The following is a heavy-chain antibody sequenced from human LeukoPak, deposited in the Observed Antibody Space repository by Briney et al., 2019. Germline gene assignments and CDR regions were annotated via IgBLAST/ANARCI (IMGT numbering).Heavy chain of an antibody. D-gene: IGHD6-19*01. V-gene: IGHV1-8*01. CDR2: MNPNSGNT. CDR1: GYTFTSYD. CDR3: ARGRKAVAGFGFDY. Sequence: ASVKVSCKASGYTFTSYDINWVRQATGQGLEWMGWMNPNSGNTGYAQKFQGRVTMTRNTSISTAYVELSSLRSEDTAVYYCARGRKAVAGFGFDYWGQGTLVTVSS. J-gene: IGHJ4*02.